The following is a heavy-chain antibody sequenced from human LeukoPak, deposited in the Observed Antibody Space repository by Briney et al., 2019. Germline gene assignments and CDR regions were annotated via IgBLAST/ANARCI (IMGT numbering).Heavy chain of an antibody. CDR1: GFAVSSNY. CDR2: ISYDGSNK. CDR3: AKDWDYYGSGSYSDY. Sequence: GGSLRLSCVASGFAVSSNYMHWVRQAPGKGLEWVALISYDGSNKYFADSVKGRFTISRDNSKNTLYLQMNSLRAEDTAVYYCAKDWDYYGSGSYSDYWGQGTLVTVSS. J-gene: IGHJ4*02. D-gene: IGHD3-10*01. V-gene: IGHV3-30*18.